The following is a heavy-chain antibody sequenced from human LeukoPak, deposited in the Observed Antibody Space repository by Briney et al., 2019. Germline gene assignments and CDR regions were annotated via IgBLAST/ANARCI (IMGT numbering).Heavy chain of an antibody. Sequence: GGSLRLSCAASGFTFTSYYMHWVRQAPGQGLEWMGIINPSGGSTSYAQKFQGRVTMTRDTSTSTVYMELSSLRSEDTAVYYCARYLGYCSSTSCYDYAFDIWGQGTMVTVSS. CDR2: INPSGGST. CDR1: GFTFTSYY. CDR3: ARYLGYCSSTSCYDYAFDI. V-gene: IGHV1-46*01. D-gene: IGHD2-2*01. J-gene: IGHJ3*02.